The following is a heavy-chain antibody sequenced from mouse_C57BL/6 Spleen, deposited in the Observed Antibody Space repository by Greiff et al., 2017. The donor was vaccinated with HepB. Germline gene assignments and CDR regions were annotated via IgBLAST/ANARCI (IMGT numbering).Heavy chain of an antibody. CDR3: AREGSYDYLYAVDY. D-gene: IGHD2-4*01. Sequence: QVQLQQPGAELVRPGSSAKLSCKASGYTFTSYWMHWVKQRPIQGLEWIGNIDPSDSETHYNQKCKDKATLTIDKSSSTTYMQLSSLTSEDCAVYYGAREGSYDYLYAVDYWSQGTTVTVSS. V-gene: IGHV1-52*01. J-gene: IGHJ4*01. CDR2: IDPSDSET. CDR1: GYTFTSYW.